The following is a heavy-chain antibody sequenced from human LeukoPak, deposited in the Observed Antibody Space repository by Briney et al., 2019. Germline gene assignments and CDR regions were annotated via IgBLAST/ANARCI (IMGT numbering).Heavy chain of an antibody. CDR1: GFTFSSYA. V-gene: IGHV3-23*01. Sequence: PGGSLRLSCAASGFTFSSYAMSWVRRAPGKGLEWVSGISGSGGSTYYADSVKGRFTISRDNSKNTLHLQMNSLRAEDTAVYYCARDQEMATIWEDYYYYYGMDVWGQGTTVTVSS. CDR2: ISGSGGST. J-gene: IGHJ6*02. CDR3: ARDQEMATIWEDYYYYYGMDV. D-gene: IGHD5-24*01.